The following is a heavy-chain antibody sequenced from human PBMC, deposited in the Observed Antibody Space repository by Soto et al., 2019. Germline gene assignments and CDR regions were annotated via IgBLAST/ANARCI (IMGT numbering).Heavy chain of an antibody. CDR1: GASISGGGNS. V-gene: IGHV4-30-2*01. Sequence: PSETLSLTCAVSGASISGGGNSWNWLRQPPGKGLEWIGYVHHTGSTYYTPSLKSRVTISLDRSKNQFSLKLTSVTAADTAVYYCARTDVYTSQVDYVDSWGQGALVTVSS. J-gene: IGHJ4*02. CDR3: ARTDVYTSQVDYVDS. D-gene: IGHD1-20*01. CDR2: VHHTGST.